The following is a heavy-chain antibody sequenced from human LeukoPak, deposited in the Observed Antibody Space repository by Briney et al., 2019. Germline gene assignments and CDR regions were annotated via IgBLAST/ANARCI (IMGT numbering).Heavy chain of an antibody. CDR2: ISSSSSYI. J-gene: IGHJ4*02. V-gene: IGHV3-21*01. Sequence: PGGSLRLSCAASGFTFSSYSMNWVRQAPGKGLEWVSSISSSSSYIYYADSLKGRFTISRDNSKNSLYLQMNSLRAEDTAVYYCASQWYSSSSSDLGGDYWGRGTLVTVSS. D-gene: IGHD6-6*01. CDR3: ASQWYSSSSSDLGGDY. CDR1: GFTFSSYS.